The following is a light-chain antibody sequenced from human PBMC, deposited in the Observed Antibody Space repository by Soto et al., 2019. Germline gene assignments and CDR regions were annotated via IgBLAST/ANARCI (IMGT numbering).Light chain of an antibody. CDR3: SSYGGSNNLI. Sequence: QLVLTQPPSVSAAPGQKVTISCSGSSSNIGKNYVSWYQQHPGEAPKLMIYEVTKRPSGVPDRFSGSKSGNTASLTVSGLQAEDEADYYCSSYGGSNNLIFGGGTKLTVL. CDR1: SSNIGKNY. CDR2: EVT. V-gene: IGLV2-8*01. J-gene: IGLJ2*01.